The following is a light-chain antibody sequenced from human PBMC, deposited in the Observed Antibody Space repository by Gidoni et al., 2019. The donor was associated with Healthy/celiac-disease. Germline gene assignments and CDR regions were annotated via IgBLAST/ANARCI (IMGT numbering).Light chain of an antibody. CDR3: QSYDSSLSGSGV. CDR1: SSNIGAGYD. Sequence: QSVLTQPPSVSGAPGQRVPISCTGSSSNIGAGYDVHWYQQLPGTAPKRLIYGNSNRPSGVPDRFSGSKSGTSASLAITGLQAEDEADYYCQSYDSSLSGSGVFGGGTKLTVL. CDR2: GNS. J-gene: IGLJ2*01. V-gene: IGLV1-40*01.